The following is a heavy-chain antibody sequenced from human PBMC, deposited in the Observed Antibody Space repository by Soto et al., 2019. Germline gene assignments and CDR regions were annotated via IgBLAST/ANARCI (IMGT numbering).Heavy chain of an antibody. CDR2: IYPGDFTI. Sequence: GESLKISCMGSGYSFTNFWIGWVRQMPGKGLEWMGIIYPGDFTIKYSPSFQGQVTISADRSINTAYLQWSSLKPSDTAIYYCARRRYEGQGFDYWGQGTVVTVSS. J-gene: IGHJ4*02. CDR3: ARRRYEGQGFDY. V-gene: IGHV5-51*01. D-gene: IGHD5-12*01. CDR1: GYSFTNFW.